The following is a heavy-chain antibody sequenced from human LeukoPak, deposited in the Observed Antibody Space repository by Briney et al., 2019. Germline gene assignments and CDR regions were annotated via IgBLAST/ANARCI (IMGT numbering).Heavy chain of an antibody. CDR1: GGTFISYA. J-gene: IGHJ4*02. CDR2: IIPIFGTA. D-gene: IGHD3-10*01. V-gene: IGHV1-69*05. CDR3: ARDTGGYFDY. Sequence: SVKVSFKASGGTFISYAISWVRQAPGQGLEWMGGIIPIFGTANYAQKFQGRVTITTDESTSTAYMELSSLRSEDTAVYFCARDTGGYFDYWGQGTLVTVSS.